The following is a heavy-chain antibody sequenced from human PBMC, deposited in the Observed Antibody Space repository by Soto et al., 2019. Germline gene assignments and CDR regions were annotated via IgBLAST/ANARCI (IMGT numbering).Heavy chain of an antibody. J-gene: IGHJ6*02. CDR1: GFTFSSYA. D-gene: IGHD4-17*01. Sequence: QVQLVESGGGVVQPGRSLRLSCAASGFTFSSYAMHWVRQAPGKGLEWVAVISYDGSNKYYADSVKGRFTISRDNSKNTLYLQMNSVRAEDTAVYYCARDSRRYGGGGGMDVWGQGTTVTVSS. CDR2: ISYDGSNK. CDR3: ARDSRRYGGGGGMDV. V-gene: IGHV3-30-3*01.